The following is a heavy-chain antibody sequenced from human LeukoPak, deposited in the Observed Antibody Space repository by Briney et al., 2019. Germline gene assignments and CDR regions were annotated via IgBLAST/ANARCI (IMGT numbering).Heavy chain of an antibody. V-gene: IGHV3-23*01. D-gene: IGHD3-10*01. CDR2: ISGSGGST. CDR3: AKSTVWVLGFAFDI. CDR1: GFTFSSYA. Sequence: GGSLRLSCAASGFTFSSYAMSWVRQATGKGLEWVSAISGSGGSTYYADSVKGRFTISRDNSKNTLYLQLNTLRAEDTAVYYCAKSTVWVLGFAFDIWGQGTMVTVSS. J-gene: IGHJ3*02.